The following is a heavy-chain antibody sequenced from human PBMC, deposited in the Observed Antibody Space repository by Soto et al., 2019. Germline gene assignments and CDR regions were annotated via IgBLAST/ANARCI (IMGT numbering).Heavy chain of an antibody. CDR2: IYHSGST. J-gene: IGHJ4*02. V-gene: IGHV4-38-2*01. Sequence: SETLSLTCAVSAYSISSGYYWGWIRQPPGKGLEWIGSIYHSGSTYYNPSLKSRVTISVDTSKNQFSLKLSSVTAADTAVYYCPGYHFWGAFDPGGRYYLDYWAQGTLVTVSS. CDR3: PGYHFWGAFDPGGRYYLDY. CDR1: AYSISSGYY. D-gene: IGHD3-3*01.